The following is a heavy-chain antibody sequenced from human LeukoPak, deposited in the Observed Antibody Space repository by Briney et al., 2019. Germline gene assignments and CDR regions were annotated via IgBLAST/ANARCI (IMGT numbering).Heavy chain of an antibody. J-gene: IGHJ4*02. V-gene: IGHV4-34*01. Sequence: SETLSLTCTVSGGSISSYYWSWIRQPPGKGLEWIGEINHSGSTNYNPSLKSRVTISVDTSKNQFSLKLSSVTAADTAVYYCARGMAFDYWGQGTLVTVSS. CDR3: ARGMAFDY. CDR2: INHSGST. D-gene: IGHD5-24*01. CDR1: GGSISSYY.